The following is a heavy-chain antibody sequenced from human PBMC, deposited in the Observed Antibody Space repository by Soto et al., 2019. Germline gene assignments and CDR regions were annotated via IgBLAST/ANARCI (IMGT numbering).Heavy chain of an antibody. V-gene: IGHV3-33*01. CDR2: IWYDGSNK. D-gene: IGHD3-16*02. CDR1: GFTFSSYG. J-gene: IGHJ4*02. CDR3: ARDINDYIWGSYRWVDY. Sequence: PGGSLRLSCAASGFTFSSYGMHWVRQAPGKGLEWVAVIWYDGSNKYYADSVKGRFTISRDNSKNTLYLQMNSLRAEDTAVYYCARDINDYIWGSYRWVDYWGQGTLVTVSS.